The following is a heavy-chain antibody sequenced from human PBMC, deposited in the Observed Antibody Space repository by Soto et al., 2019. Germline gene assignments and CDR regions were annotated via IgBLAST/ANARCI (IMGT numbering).Heavy chain of an antibody. CDR1: VYTFNFYG. D-gene: IGHD3-3*01. V-gene: IGHV1-18*01. CDR3: ARCNDFSAPLDYNWFDP. J-gene: IGHJ5*02. Sequence: GASVNVSCKPSVYTFNFYGITWVRQAPGQGLEWMGWINAYNGNTNYAQNLQDRVTITTDTSTSTAYMELRSLRSDDTAVYYCARCNDFSAPLDYNWFDPWGQGTLVTVSS. CDR2: INAYNGNT.